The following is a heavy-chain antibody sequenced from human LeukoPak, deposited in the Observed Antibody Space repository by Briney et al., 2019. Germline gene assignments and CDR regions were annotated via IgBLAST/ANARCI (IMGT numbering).Heavy chain of an antibody. Sequence: PGGSLRLSCEASGFTFSDYYMSWIRQAPGKGLEWVSYISGSSHYTNYADSVKGRFTISRDNSKKSLYLQMSSLRAEDTAVFYCARTYCSGGSCCLDYWGQGTLATVSS. V-gene: IGHV3-11*03. CDR1: GFTFSDYY. D-gene: IGHD2-15*01. J-gene: IGHJ4*02. CDR2: ISGSSHYT. CDR3: ARTYCSGGSCCLDY.